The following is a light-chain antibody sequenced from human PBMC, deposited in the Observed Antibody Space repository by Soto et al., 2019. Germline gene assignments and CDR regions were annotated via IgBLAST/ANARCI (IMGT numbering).Light chain of an antibody. J-gene: IGKJ4*01. Sequence: EIVLTQSPATLSLSPGERATLSCGASQSISSTYLAWYQQRPGLAPRLLIYDVSNRFTGVPDRFIGSGSGTDFTLTISRLKPEDFAVYYCQQFSTSLTFGGGTKVEIK. V-gene: IGKV3D-20*01. CDR2: DVS. CDR1: QSISSTY. CDR3: QQFSTSLT.